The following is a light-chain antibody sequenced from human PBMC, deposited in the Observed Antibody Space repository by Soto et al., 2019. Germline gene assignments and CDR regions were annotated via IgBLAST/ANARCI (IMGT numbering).Light chain of an antibody. CDR1: QSISSY. CDR2: AAS. J-gene: IGKJ5*01. V-gene: IGKV1-39*01. CDR3: QQSYSTLSIT. Sequence: DIQMTQSPSSLSASVGDRVSXXCRASQSISSYLNWYQQKPGKAPKLXXYAASSLQSGVPSRFSGSGSGTDFTLTISSLQPEDFATYYCQQSYSTLSITFGQGTRLEIK.